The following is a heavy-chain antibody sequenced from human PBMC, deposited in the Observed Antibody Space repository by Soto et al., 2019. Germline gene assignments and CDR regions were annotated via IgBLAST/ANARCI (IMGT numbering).Heavy chain of an antibody. D-gene: IGHD6-19*01. CDR1: PFSVSDYA. Sequence: HPCGSLRLSCAPSPFSVSDYAMSWVRQAPGKGLEWVSVISDSSGSTQYADSVRGRITVSIDNSKNSLSLLMSSLRDEDTAGYFCAKRRPTSRGWYSPLFHYWGHGALGTVSS. J-gene: IGHJ4*01. V-gene: IGHV3-23*01. CDR2: ISDSSGST. CDR3: AKRRPTSRGWYSPLFHY.